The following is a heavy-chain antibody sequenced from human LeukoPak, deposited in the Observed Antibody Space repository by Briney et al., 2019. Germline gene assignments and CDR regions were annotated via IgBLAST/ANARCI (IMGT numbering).Heavy chain of an antibody. CDR1: GFTFSSYW. D-gene: IGHD4-17*01. Sequence: GGSLRLSCAASGFTFSSYWMHWVRQAPGKGLEWVSAISGSGGSTYYADSVKGRFTISRDNSKNTLYLQMNSLRAEDTAVYYCATEGDLTVTTAEYFQHWGQGTLVTVSS. V-gene: IGHV3-23*01. CDR2: ISGSGGST. J-gene: IGHJ1*01. CDR3: ATEGDLTVTTAEYFQH.